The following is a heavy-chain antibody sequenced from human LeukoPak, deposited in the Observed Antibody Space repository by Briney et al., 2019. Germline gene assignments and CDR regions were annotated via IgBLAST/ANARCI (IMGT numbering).Heavy chain of an antibody. D-gene: IGHD3-16*02. J-gene: IGHJ4*02. CDR3: ARDLMITFGGVIVSPLI. CDR1: GFTFSSYS. V-gene: IGHV3-48*01. CDR2: ISSSSSTI. Sequence: GGSLRLSCAASGFTFSSYSMNWVRQAPGKGLEWVSYISSSSSTIYYADSVKGRFTISRDNAKNSLYLQMNSLRAEDTAVYYCARDLMITFGGVIVSPLIWGQGTLVTVSS.